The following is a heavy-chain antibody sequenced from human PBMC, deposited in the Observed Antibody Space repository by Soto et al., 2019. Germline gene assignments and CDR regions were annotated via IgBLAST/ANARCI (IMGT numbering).Heavy chain of an antibody. V-gene: IGHV3-15*07. CDR3: TTYLPDYDTLTGYHNGGAFDY. Sequence: EVLLVESGGGLVKPGGSLRLSCAASGFTFGNAWMNWVRQAPGKGLEWVGRIKSKSDDGTTDYAAPVKGRFTISRDDSANTLYLQMNSLKSEDTAVYYCTTYLPDYDTLTGYHNGGAFDYWGQGTLVTVSS. CDR1: GFTFGNAW. CDR2: IKSKSDDGTT. D-gene: IGHD3-9*01. J-gene: IGHJ4*02.